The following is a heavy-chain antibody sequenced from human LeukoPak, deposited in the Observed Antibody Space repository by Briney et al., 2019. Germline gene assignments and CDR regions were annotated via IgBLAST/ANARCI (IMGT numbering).Heavy chain of an antibody. V-gene: IGHV4-59*01. CDR1: GGSISSYY. CDR3: ARQEYYYDSSGYRAEYFQH. Sequence: SETLSLTCTVSGGSISSYYWSWIRQPPGKGLEWIGYIYYSGSTNYNPSLKSRVTISVDTSKNQFSLKLSSVTAADTAAYYCARQEYYYDSSGYRAEYFQHWGQGTLVTVSS. CDR2: IYYSGST. J-gene: IGHJ1*01. D-gene: IGHD3-22*01.